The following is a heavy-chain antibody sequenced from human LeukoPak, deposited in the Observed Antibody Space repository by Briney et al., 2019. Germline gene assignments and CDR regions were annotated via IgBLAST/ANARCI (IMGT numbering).Heavy chain of an antibody. Sequence: PGGSLRLSCATSGFTFSNYEMNWVRQAPGKGLGWVSYISGSGTSKSYADSVKGRFTISRDNAKNSVYLQMNSLRGEDTAVYYCAREYPDDGGGWGYWGQGTLVTVSS. J-gene: IGHJ4*02. V-gene: IGHV3-48*03. CDR1: GFTFSNYE. CDR3: AREYPDDGGGWGY. D-gene: IGHD1-1*01. CDR2: ISGSGTSK.